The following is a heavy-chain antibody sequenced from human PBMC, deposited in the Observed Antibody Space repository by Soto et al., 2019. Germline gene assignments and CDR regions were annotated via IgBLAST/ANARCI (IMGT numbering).Heavy chain of an antibody. V-gene: IGHV3-23*01. CDR1: GVTFSTYA. D-gene: IGHD2-8*01. J-gene: IGHJ6*03. CDR2: ITTRGGNT. Sequence: EVQLLESGGGLVQPGGSLRLSCAASGVTFSTYAMSWVRQSPRKGLELVSTITTRGGNTYYADSVQGPVSISRDNSNNSLDLKMNSLGAEDTAVYYCAGRYCTNGVFYTNYYLSIDVLVKGTTVTVSS. CDR3: AGRYCTNGVFYTNYYLSIDV.